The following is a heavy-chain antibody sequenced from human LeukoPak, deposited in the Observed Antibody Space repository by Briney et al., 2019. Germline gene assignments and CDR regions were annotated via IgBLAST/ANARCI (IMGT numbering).Heavy chain of an antibody. CDR2: INPNSGGT. CDR3: ARALYYYGSGSYFYYGMDV. Sequence: GASVTVSCKASGYTFTGYYMHWVRQAPGQGLEWMGWINPNSGGTNYAQKFQGRVTMTRDTSISTAYMELSRLRSDDTAVYYCARALYYYGSGSYFYYGMDVWGKGTTVTVSS. CDR1: GYTFTGYY. V-gene: IGHV1-2*02. D-gene: IGHD3-10*01. J-gene: IGHJ6*04.